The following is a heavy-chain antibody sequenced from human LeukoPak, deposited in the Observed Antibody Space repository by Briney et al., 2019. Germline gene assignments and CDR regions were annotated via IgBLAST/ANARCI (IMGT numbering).Heavy chain of an antibody. CDR1: GGSISSGSYY. CDR2: IYTSGST. CDR3: ARDSEDGDDAFDI. Sequence: SETLSLTCTVSGGSISSGSYYWSWIRQPAGKGLEWIGRIYTSGSTNYNPSLKSRVTISVDTSENQFSLKLSSVTAADTAVYYCARDSEDGDDAFDIWGQGTMVTVSS. D-gene: IGHD4-17*01. J-gene: IGHJ3*02. V-gene: IGHV4-61*02.